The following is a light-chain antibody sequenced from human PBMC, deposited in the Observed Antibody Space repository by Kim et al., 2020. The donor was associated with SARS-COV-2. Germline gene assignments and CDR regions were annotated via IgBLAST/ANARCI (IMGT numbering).Light chain of an antibody. CDR2: DAS. CDR3: QQYNNWFSIT. CDR1: QSINTN. Sequence: SPGERATLSCRASQSINTNLVWYQQKPGQAPRSLIYDASTRATGVPPRFSGSGFGTEFTLTISSLQSEDSAIYYCQQYNNWFSITFGQGTRLEIK. J-gene: IGKJ5*01. V-gene: IGKV3-15*01.